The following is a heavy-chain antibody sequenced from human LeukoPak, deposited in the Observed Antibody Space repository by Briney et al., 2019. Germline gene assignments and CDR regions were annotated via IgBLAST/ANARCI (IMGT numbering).Heavy chain of an antibody. J-gene: IGHJ3*02. CDR3: ARRYPNNDAFDI. V-gene: IGHV3-23*01. CDR2: ISGSGGSA. CDR1: GFTFSSYA. Sequence: GGSLRLSCAASGFTFSSYAMSWVRQAPGKGLEWVSAISGSGGSAYYADSVKGRFTISRDNSKNTLYLQMNSLRAEDTAVYYCARRYPNNDAFDIWGQGTMVTVSS. D-gene: IGHD1/OR15-1a*01.